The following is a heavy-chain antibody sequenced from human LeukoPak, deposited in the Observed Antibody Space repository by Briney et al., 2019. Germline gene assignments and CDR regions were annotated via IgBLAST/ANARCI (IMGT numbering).Heavy chain of an antibody. CDR3: ARTEYSNYGWFDP. V-gene: IGHV4-30-4*01. J-gene: IGHJ5*02. CDR2: VHYSGYA. CDR1: GGSLSSGTYY. Sequence: SQTLSLTCTVSGGSLSSGTYYWSWIRQPPGKDLEWIAYVHYSGYAFYNPSLKSRLLMSVDTSKNQFSLRMTSVTVADMAVYYCARTEYSNYGWFDPWGPGTLVTVSS. D-gene: IGHD4-11*01.